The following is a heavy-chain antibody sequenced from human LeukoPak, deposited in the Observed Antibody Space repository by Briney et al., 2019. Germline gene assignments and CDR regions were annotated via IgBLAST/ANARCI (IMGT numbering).Heavy chain of an antibody. CDR1: GVPISNYY. CDR2: IYNSWRT. D-gene: IGHD3-22*01. CDR3: ARASDYGGSRYYHPAFDI. V-gene: IGHV4-59*07. Sequence: SDTLSLTCTLSGVPISNYYGSWTRHSPGKPLEWIAYIYNSWRTNSNPPLKSRVTMSADPSKTQFSLKLNSVTAADTALYYCARASDYGGSRYYHPAFDIWGPGTLVTVFS. J-gene: IGHJ3*02.